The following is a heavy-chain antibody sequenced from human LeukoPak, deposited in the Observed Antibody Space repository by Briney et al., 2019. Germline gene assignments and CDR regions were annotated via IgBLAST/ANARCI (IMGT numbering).Heavy chain of an antibody. CDR2: ISAYNGNT. Sequence: WASVKVSCKASGYTFTSYGISWVRQAPGQGLEWMGWISAYNGNTNYAQKLQGRVTMTTDTSTSTAFMELRSLRSDDTAVYYCAKDSSSWYSYFDYWGQGTLVTVSS. D-gene: IGHD6-13*01. CDR1: GYTFTSYG. V-gene: IGHV1-18*01. J-gene: IGHJ4*02. CDR3: AKDSSSWYSYFDY.